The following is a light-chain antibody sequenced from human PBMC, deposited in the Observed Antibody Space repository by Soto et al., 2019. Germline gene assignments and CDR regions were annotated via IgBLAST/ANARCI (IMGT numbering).Light chain of an antibody. Sequence: DIQMTHSPSTLSASLGSRFTIICRASRSVDKWSAWYQQKSGKAPKLLIYEASHLRSGVPSRLGGSWSGTEFTLTINNMPPEDVASYYCQQYYSFWTFGQGTKVDIK. CDR3: QQYYSFWT. V-gene: IGKV1-5*02. J-gene: IGKJ1*01. CDR2: EAS. CDR1: RSVDKW.